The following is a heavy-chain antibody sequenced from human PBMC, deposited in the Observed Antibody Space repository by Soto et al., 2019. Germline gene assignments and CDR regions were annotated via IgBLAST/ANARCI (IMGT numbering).Heavy chain of an antibody. CDR3: ARVRLGSHYKIDY. CDR2: ISSSGSSI. V-gene: IGHV3-48*02. J-gene: IGHJ4*02. D-gene: IGHD1-20*01. Sequence: GGSLRLSCAASGFTFSTYTMNWVRQAPGKGLEWVSYISSSGSSIYYADSVKGRCTISRDNAKNSLFLQVNSLRDEDTAVYYCARVRLGSHYKIDYWGQGNLVTGSS. CDR1: GFTFSTYT.